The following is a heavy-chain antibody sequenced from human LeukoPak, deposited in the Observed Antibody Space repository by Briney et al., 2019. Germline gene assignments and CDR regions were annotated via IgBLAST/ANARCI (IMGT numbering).Heavy chain of an antibody. V-gene: IGHV4-59*12. CDR1: GGSISSYS. Sequence: SETLSLTCTVSGGSISSYSWSWVRQPPGKGLEWIGDIYQSGSTYYNPSLKSRISMSVDRSKNQFSLKLSSVTAADTAIYYCARVHLVSDSSGDWFDPWGQGTLVTVSS. D-gene: IGHD3-22*01. CDR2: IYQSGST. J-gene: IGHJ5*02. CDR3: ARVHLVSDSSGDWFDP.